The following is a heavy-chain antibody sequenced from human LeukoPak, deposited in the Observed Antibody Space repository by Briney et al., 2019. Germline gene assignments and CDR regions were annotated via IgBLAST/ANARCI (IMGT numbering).Heavy chain of an antibody. J-gene: IGHJ6*03. Sequence: GGSLRLSCAASGFTFSSYAMSWVRQAPWKGLEGVSAISGSGGSTYYADSVKGRFTISRHNSKNSLYMQMNSLRAEDMAVYYCASPEFSSSSWGYIDVWGKGTTVTVSS. CDR3: ASPEFSSSSWGYIDV. CDR1: GFTFSSYA. CDR2: ISGSGGST. D-gene: IGHD6-13*01. V-gene: IGHV3-23*01.